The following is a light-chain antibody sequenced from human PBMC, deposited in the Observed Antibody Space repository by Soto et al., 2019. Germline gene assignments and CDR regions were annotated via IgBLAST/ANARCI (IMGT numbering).Light chain of an antibody. CDR1: SSDVGSCDH. V-gene: IGLV2-8*01. Sequence: QSVLTQPPSASGSPGQSVTISCTGTSSDVGSCDHVSWYQQRPGKAPKLVIYEVFKRTSGVPDRFSGAKSGNTASLTVSGLQAEDEADYYCTSCTSNYDLIFGGGTKVTVL. CDR2: EVF. CDR3: TSCTSNYDLI. J-gene: IGLJ2*01.